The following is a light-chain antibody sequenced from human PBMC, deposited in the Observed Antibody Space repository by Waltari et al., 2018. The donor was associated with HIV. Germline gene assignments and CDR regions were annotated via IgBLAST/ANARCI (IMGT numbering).Light chain of an antibody. V-gene: IGKV4-1*01. CDR1: QSVLYSSHNKNY. J-gene: IGKJ2*01. CDR2: WAS. CDR3: QQYYSTPYT. Sequence: SPDSLAVSLGERATINCKSSQSVLYSSHNKNYLAWYQQKPGQPPKLLIYWASTRESGVPDRFSGSGSGTDFTLTISSLQAEDVAVYYCQQYYSTPYTFGQGTKLEIK.